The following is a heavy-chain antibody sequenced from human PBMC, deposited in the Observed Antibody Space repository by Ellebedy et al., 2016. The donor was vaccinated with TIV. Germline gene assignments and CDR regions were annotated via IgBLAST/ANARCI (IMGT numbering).Heavy chain of an antibody. D-gene: IGHD4-23*01. CDR1: GFSFSSYA. J-gene: IGHJ4*02. Sequence: GESLKISCTASGFSFSSYAIHWVRQAPGKGLEWVSSISSSSSYIYYADSVRGRFTISRDNAKNSLFLQMNSLRAEDTAVYYCAREGALQNAFSYGGKPWYFDDWGQGTLVTVSS. CDR3: AREGALQNAFSYGGKPWYFDD. CDR2: ISSSSSYI. V-gene: IGHV3-21*01.